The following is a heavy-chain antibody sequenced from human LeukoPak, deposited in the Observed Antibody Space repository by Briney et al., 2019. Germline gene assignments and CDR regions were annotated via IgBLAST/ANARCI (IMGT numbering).Heavy chain of an antibody. CDR3: AKGGGWSALYYFDY. CDR2: ISYDGSNK. J-gene: IGHJ4*02. D-gene: IGHD3-16*01. CDR1: GFTFSSYA. V-gene: IGHV3-30-3*01. Sequence: PGRSLRLSCAASGFTFSSYAMHWVRQAPGKGLEWVAVISYDGSNKYYADSVKGRFTISRDNSKNTLYLQMNSLRAEDTAVYYCAKGGGWSALYYFDYWGQGTLVTVSS.